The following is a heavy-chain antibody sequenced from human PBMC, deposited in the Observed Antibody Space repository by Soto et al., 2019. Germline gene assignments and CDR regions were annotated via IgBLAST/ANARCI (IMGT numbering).Heavy chain of an antibody. V-gene: IGHV3-23*01. D-gene: IGHD6-19*01. CDR3: AKHTSGWWDAFHI. CDR1: GFSFSSYA. J-gene: IGHJ3*02. CDR2: ITATGGST. Sequence: GGSLRLSCAASGFSFSSYAMSWVRQAPGKGLEWVSSITATGGSTYHADSVKGRFTMSRDSSKNTLYLQMNSLRAEDTAVYYCAKHTSGWWDAFHIWGQGTMVTVSS.